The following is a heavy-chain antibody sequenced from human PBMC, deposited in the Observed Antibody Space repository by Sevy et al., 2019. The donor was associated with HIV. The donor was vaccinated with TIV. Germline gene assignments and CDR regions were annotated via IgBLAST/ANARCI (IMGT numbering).Heavy chain of an antibody. CDR2: IWFFGTGK. CDR1: GFNFSEHG. Sequence: RGSLRLSCAASGFNFSEHGMHWVRQAPGKGLEWVAVIWFFGTGKYYGDSVKGRFTISRDNSKNTLYLQMDSLRPDDTAMYYCAKDECGGNCYFDFWGQGTLVTVSS. D-gene: IGHD2-21*02. J-gene: IGHJ4*02. CDR3: AKDECGGNCYFDF. V-gene: IGHV3-33*03.